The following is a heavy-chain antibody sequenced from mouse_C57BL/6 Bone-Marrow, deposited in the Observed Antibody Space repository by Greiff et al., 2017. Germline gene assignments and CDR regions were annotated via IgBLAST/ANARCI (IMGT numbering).Heavy chain of an antibody. J-gene: IGHJ3*01. Sequence: QVQLQQPGAELVKPGASVKMSCKASGYTFTSYWITRVKQRPGQGLEWIGDIYPGSGSTNYNEKFKSKATLTVDTSSSTAYMQLSSMTSEDSAVYYCAREYDYAGFAYWGQGTLVTVSA. V-gene: IGHV1-55*01. CDR3: AREYDYAGFAY. D-gene: IGHD2-4*01. CDR1: GYTFTSYW. CDR2: IYPGSGST.